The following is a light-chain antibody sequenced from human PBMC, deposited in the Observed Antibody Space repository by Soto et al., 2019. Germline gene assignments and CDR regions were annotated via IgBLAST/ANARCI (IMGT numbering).Light chain of an antibody. CDR3: QQSYGTPWT. J-gene: IGKJ1*01. Sequence: DIQMTQSPSSLSASVGDRVTITCRASQSISSYLNLYQQKPGKAPKLLIYAASSLQSGVPSRFSGSGSGTDFTLTISSLQPEDFATYYCQQSYGTPWTFGQGTKVDIK. CDR1: QSISSY. V-gene: IGKV1-39*01. CDR2: AAS.